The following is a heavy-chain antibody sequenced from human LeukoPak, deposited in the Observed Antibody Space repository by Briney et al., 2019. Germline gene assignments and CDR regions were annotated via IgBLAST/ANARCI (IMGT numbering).Heavy chain of an antibody. D-gene: IGHD4-17*01. CDR1: GGSFSGYY. CDR3: ARGLGPRTTVTTVGHWFDP. J-gene: IGHJ5*02. Sequence: SETLSLTCAVYGGSFSGYYWSWIRQPPGKGLEWIGEINHSGSTNYNPSLKSRVTISVDTSKNQFSLKLSSVTAADTAVYYCARGLGPRTTVTTVGHWFDPWGQGTLVTVSS. CDR2: INHSGST. V-gene: IGHV4-34*01.